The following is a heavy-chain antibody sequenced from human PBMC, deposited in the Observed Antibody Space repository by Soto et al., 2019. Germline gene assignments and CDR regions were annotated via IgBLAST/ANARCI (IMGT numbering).Heavy chain of an antibody. CDR2: ISGSGGST. CDR1: GFTFISYA. V-gene: IGHV3-23*01. D-gene: IGHD3-3*01. Sequence: GGSLRLSCAASGFTFISYAMSWVLQAPGKGLEWVSAISGSGGSTYYADSVKGRFTISRDNSKNTLYLQMNSLRAEDTAVYYCAKGMGFLEWLPPAFDYWGQGTLVTVSS. CDR3: AKGMGFLEWLPPAFDY. J-gene: IGHJ4*02.